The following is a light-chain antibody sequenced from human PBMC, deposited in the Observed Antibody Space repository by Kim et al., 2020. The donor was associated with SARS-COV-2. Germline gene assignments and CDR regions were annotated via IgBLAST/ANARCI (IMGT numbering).Light chain of an antibody. CDR3: QVWDTPSDHFV. CDR1: NIGSKS. V-gene: IGLV3-21*04. Sequence: SYELTQPPSVSVAPGKMARITCGGNNIGSKSVQWYQQKPGQAPVVVIKDDSDRPSGIPERFSGSNSGNTATLTISRVEAGDEADYYCQVWDTPSDHFVFGAGTKVTVL. J-gene: IGLJ1*01. CDR2: DDS.